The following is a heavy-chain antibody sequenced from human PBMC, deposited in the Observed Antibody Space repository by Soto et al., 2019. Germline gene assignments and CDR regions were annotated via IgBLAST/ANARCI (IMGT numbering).Heavy chain of an antibody. CDR2: ISSSSSYI. J-gene: IGHJ5*02. CDR3: ARGGQLRDWFDP. Sequence: GGSLRLSCAASGFTFSSYSMNWVRQAPGKGLEWVSSISSSSSYIYYADSVKGRFTISRDNAKNSLYLQMNSLRAEDTAVYYCARGGQLRDWFDPWGQGTLVTVSS. CDR1: GFTFSSYS. V-gene: IGHV3-21*01. D-gene: IGHD6-6*01.